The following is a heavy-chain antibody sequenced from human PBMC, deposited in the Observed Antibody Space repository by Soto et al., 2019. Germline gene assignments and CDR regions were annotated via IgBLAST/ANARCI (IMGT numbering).Heavy chain of an antibody. J-gene: IGHJ6*02. Sequence: GGSLRLSCAASGFTFSSYAMHWVRQAPGKGLEWVAVISYDGSNKYYADSVKGRFTISRDNSKNTLYLQMNSLRAEDTAVYYCARDVVPAAMSGSGSYYYYGMDVWGQGTTVTVSS. CDR1: GFTFSSYA. D-gene: IGHD2-2*01. V-gene: IGHV3-30-3*01. CDR2: ISYDGSNK. CDR3: ARDVVPAAMSGSGSYYYYGMDV.